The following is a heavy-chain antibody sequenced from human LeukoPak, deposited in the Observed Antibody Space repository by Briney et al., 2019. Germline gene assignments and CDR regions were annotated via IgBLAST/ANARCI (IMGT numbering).Heavy chain of an antibody. CDR3: ARFTTIAVAGTAFYFDY. CDR2: INHSGST. D-gene: IGHD6-19*01. V-gene: IGHV4-34*01. J-gene: IGHJ4*02. Sequence: PSETLSLTCAVYGGSFCGYYWSWIRQPPGKGLEWIGEINHSGSTNYNPSLKSRVTISVDTSKNQFSLKLSSVTAADTAVYYCARFTTIAVAGTAFYFDYWGQGTLVTVSS. CDR1: GGSFCGYY.